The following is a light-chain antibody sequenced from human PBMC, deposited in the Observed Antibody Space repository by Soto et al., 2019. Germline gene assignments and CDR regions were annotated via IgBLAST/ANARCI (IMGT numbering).Light chain of an antibody. V-gene: IGLV2-23*01. J-gene: IGLJ1*01. CDR1: NIDVGGYNL. CDR2: GAN. Sequence: QSALTQPASVSGSPGQSITVSCTGTNIDVGGYNLISWYQQHPGKAPKLMIYGANKRPSGVSNRFSGSKSGNTASPTISGLQAEDEAEYFCCTYASTSTSLVFGTGTKLTVL. CDR3: CTYASTSTSLV.